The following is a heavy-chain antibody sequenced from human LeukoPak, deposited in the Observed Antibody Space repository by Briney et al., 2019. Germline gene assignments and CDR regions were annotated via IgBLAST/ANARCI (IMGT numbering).Heavy chain of an antibody. CDR2: INHSGST. CDR3: ASSHYGSGNVY. J-gene: IGHJ4*02. D-gene: IGHD3-10*01. V-gene: IGHV4-34*01. Sequence: SETLSLTCAVYGGSFSGFHWNWIRQPPGKGLEWIGDINHSGSTNYNPSLKSRVTISVDTSKNQFSLKLSSVTAADTAVYYCASSHYGSGNVYWGQGTLVTVSS. CDR1: GGSFSGFH.